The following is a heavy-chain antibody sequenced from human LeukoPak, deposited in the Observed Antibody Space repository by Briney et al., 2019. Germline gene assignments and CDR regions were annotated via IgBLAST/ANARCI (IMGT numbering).Heavy chain of an antibody. CDR3: ARAWEGFDP. J-gene: IGHJ5*02. CDR2: IYYSGST. CDR1: GGSISSYY. D-gene: IGHD1-26*01. V-gene: IGHV4-59*01. Sequence: SETLSLTCTVSGGSISSYYWRWIRQPPGKGLEWIGYIYYSGSTNYNPSLKSRVTISVDTSKNQFSLKLSSVTAADTAVYYCARAWEGFDPWGQGTLVTVSS.